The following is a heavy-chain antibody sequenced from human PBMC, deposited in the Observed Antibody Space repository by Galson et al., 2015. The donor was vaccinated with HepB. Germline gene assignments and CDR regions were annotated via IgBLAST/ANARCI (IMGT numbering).Heavy chain of an antibody. J-gene: IGHJ6*03. V-gene: IGHV3-66*01. CDR3: ARDSSHSSSYGYYYYVDV. CDR1: GLSVSCNY. Sequence: SLRLSCAASGLSVSCNYMSWVRQAPGKGLEWVSVIYSGGSTYYTDSVKGRFTISRDNSKNTLYLQMNSLRGEDTAVYYCARDSSHSSSYGYYYYVDVWGKGTTVTVSS. D-gene: IGHD6-6*01. CDR2: IYSGGST.